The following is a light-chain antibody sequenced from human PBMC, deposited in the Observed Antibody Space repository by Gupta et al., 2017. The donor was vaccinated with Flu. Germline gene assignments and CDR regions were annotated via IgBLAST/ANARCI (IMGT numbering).Light chain of an antibody. CDR2: NNT. J-gene: IGLJ1*01. Sequence: QSVLTQPPSVSGAPGQRVTISCTGSSSNIGAASDVHWYQQLPGTAPKLLIYNNTNRPSGVPDRFSGSKSGASASLAITGLHAEDEADYYCQSYDNSLSTYVFGTGTTVTVL. CDR1: SSNIGAASD. V-gene: IGLV1-40*01. CDR3: QSYDNSLSTYV.